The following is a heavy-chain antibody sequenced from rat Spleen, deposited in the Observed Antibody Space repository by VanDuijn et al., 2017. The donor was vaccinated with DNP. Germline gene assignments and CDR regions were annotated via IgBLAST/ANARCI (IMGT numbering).Heavy chain of an antibody. V-gene: IGHV2-8*01. D-gene: IGHD4-3*01. J-gene: IGHJ2*01. CDR2: MKYNGDT. Sequence: QVQLTESGPGLVQSSETLSLTCTVSGFSVAGYSVYWVRQPSGKGLEWMGRMKYNGDTSYNSALKSRLSISRDTSKNQVFLKVNSLQSDDTGTYCCSRVLFGSYFDFWGQGVMVTVSS. CDR1: GFSVAGYS. CDR3: SRVLFGSYFDF.